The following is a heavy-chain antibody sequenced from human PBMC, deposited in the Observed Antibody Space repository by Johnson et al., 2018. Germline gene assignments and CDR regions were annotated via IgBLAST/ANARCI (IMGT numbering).Heavy chain of an antibody. V-gene: IGHV3-66*01. CDR3: AKDLSGSYYYYYYMDV. CDR1: GFTFSRYW. D-gene: IGHD1-26*01. J-gene: IGHJ6*03. Sequence: EVQLLESGGGLVQXGGSLRLSCAASGFTFSRYWMSWVRQAPGKGLEWVSVIYSGGSTYYADSVKGRFTIARDNSKNTLYLQMNSLRAEDTAVYYCAKDLSGSYYYYYYMDVWGKGTTVTVSS. CDR2: IYSGGST.